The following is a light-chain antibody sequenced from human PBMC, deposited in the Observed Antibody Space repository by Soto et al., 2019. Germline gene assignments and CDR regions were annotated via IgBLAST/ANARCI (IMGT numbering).Light chain of an antibody. V-gene: IGKV3-20*01. CDR3: EQYGSSLGV. CDR1: QSVNSSY. Sequence: EIVLTQSPGTLSLSPGERATLSCRASQSVNSSYLAWYQQKPGQAPRLLIYGASSRATGIPDRFSGSGSGKVFTFTISSLETEEFAVYYCEQYGSSLGVLGQGTLLEIK. CDR2: GAS. J-gene: IGKJ5*01.